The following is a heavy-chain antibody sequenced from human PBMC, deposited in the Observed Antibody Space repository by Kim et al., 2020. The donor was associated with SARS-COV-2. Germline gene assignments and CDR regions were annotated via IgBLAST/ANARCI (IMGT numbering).Heavy chain of an antibody. V-gene: IGHV4-59*08. Sequence: SETLSLTCTVSGGSISSYYWSWIRQPPGKGLEWIGYIYYSGSTNYNPSLKSRVTISVDTSKNQFSLKLSSVTAADTAVYYCARRSLGYCSGGSCYSAFDIWGLGTMVTLSS. CDR3: ARRSLGYCSGGSCYSAFDI. CDR2: IYYSGST. D-gene: IGHD2-15*01. CDR1: GGSISSYY. J-gene: IGHJ3*02.